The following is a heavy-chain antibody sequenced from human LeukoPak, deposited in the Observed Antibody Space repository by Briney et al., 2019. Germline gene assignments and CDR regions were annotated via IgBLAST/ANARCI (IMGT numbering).Heavy chain of an antibody. V-gene: IGHV3-48*01. Sequence: GGSLRLSRAASGFTFSSYSMNWVRQAPGKGLEWISYIGIGSGNTKYADSVKGRFTISGDKAKNSVYLQMNSLRVEDTAVYYCARDTKYAFDNWGQGTLVTVSS. CDR1: GFTFSSYS. CDR3: ARDTKYAFDN. CDR2: IGIGSGNT. D-gene: IGHD2-2*01. J-gene: IGHJ4*02.